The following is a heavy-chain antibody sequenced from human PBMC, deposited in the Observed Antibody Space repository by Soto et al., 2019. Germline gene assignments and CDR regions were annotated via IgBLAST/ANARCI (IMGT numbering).Heavy chain of an antibody. CDR3: ARGGEYANT. CDR1: GGSIENGGYY. V-gene: IGHV4-31*03. J-gene: IGHJ5*02. D-gene: IGHD1-26*01. Sequence: QVQLQESGPGLLKPSQTLSLTCTVSGGSIENGGYYWIWIRQHPEKGLEWLGSIHYTGSAFYNPSVKSRVALSVDSSKNHFSLTLTSVTVADTATYYCARGGEYANTWGQGSLVVGSS. CDR2: IHYTGSA.